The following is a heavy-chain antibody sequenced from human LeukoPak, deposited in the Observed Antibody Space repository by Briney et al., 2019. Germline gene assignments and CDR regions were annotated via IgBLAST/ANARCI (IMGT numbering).Heavy chain of an antibody. CDR1: GGSISSYY. CDR2: IYYSGST. V-gene: IGHV4-59*01. J-gene: IGHJ4*02. Sequence: SQTLSLTCTVSGGSISSYYWSWIRQPPGKGLEWIGYIYYSGSTNYNPSLKSRVTISVDTSKNQFSLKLSSVTAADTAVYYCARVEDYYDSSVFDYWGQGTLVTVSS. CDR3: ARVEDYYDSSVFDY. D-gene: IGHD3-22*01.